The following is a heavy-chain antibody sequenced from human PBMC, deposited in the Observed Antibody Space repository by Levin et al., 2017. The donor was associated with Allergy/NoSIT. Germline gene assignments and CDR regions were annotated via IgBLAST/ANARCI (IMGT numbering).Heavy chain of an antibody. CDR1: GFTFSSYW. CDR2: IKQDGSEK. V-gene: IGHV3-7*01. CDR3: ARSFYCSGGSCYSGLFDYYYYGMDV. J-gene: IGHJ6*02. D-gene: IGHD2-15*01. Sequence: PGGSLRLSCAASGFTFSSYWMSWVRQAPGKGLEWVANIKQDGSEKYYVDSVKGRFTISRDNAKNSLYLQMNSLRAEDTAVYYCARSFYCSGGSCYSGLFDYYYYGMDVWGQGTTVTVSS.